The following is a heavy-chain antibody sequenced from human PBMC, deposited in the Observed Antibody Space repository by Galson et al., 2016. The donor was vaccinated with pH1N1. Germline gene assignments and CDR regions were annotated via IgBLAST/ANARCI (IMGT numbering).Heavy chain of an antibody. D-gene: IGHD1-26*01. J-gene: IGHJ4*02. CDR2: IWHDGSDQ. CDR3: ARGHPPTSGSDYFDF. Sequence: SLRLSCAVSGFTFKNYGMHWVRQAPGKGLEWLVVIWHDGSDQYYADSVKGRFTISRDDSKNTVFLQMNSLRVEDTAGYYCARGHPPTSGSDYFDFWGQGTLVTVSS. V-gene: IGHV3-33*01. CDR1: GFTFKNYG.